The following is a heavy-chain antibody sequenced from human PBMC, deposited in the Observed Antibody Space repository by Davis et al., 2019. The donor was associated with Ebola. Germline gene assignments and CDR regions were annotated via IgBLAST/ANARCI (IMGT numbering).Heavy chain of an antibody. CDR2: IIPILGIA. D-gene: IGHD2-15*01. Sequence: SVKVSCKASGGTFSSYTISWVRQAPGQGLEWMGRIIPILGIANYAQKFQGRVTITADESTRTAYMELNDLRSEDTAVYYCAHLGPQRYCSGGGCHGYLDYWGQGTLVTVSS. J-gene: IGHJ4*02. CDR3: AHLGPQRYCSGGGCHGYLDY. V-gene: IGHV1-69*02. CDR1: GGTFSSYT.